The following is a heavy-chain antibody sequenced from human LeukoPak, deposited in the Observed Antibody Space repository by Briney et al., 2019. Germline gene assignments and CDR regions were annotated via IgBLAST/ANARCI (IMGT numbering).Heavy chain of an antibody. CDR2: INPDGGGT. J-gene: IGHJ5*02. CDR3: TREARAGNWFDP. Sequence: ASVKVSCKASRYTFTDYYIHWVRQAPVQGLEWMGWINPDGGGTNYAQKFQGRVTMTRDTSISTVYMELSRLRSDDTAVFYCTREARAGNWFDPWGQGTLVTVSS. V-gene: IGHV1-2*02. CDR1: RYTFTDYY. D-gene: IGHD5-12*01.